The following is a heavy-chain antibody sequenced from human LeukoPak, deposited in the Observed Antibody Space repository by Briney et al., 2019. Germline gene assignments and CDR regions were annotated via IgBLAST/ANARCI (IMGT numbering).Heavy chain of an antibody. Sequence: GGSLRLSCAASGFTFSSYWMTWVRQAPGKGLEWVANIKRDGSEKHYVVSVKGRFTISRDNAKNSMFLQMNSLRAEDTAVYYCARDMEDTAMVTADYWGQGTLVTVSS. D-gene: IGHD5-18*01. J-gene: IGHJ4*02. CDR2: IKRDGSEK. V-gene: IGHV3-7*01. CDR1: GFTFSSYW. CDR3: ARDMEDTAMVTADY.